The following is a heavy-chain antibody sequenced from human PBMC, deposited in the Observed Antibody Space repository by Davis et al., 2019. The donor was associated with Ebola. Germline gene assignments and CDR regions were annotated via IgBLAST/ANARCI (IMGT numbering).Heavy chain of an antibody. CDR3: ARGGGGGSYYLDY. Sequence: GESLKISCAASGFTFRSYGMHWVRQAPGKGLEWVAVIWYDGSNKYYADSVKGRFTISRDNSKNTLYLQMNSLRAEDTAVYYCARGGGGGSYYLDYWGQGTLVTVSS. CDR2: IWYDGSNK. CDR1: GFTFRSYG. V-gene: IGHV3-33*01. D-gene: IGHD1-26*01. J-gene: IGHJ4*02.